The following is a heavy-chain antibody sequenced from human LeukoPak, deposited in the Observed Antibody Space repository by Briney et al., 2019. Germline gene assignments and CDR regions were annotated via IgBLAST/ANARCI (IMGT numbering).Heavy chain of an antibody. CDR1: GFTFSSYS. CDR3: ARDYCSGGSCYSPNFDY. J-gene: IGHJ4*02. D-gene: IGHD2-15*01. V-gene: IGHV3-21*01. Sequence: GGSLRLSCAASGFTFSSYSMNWVRQAPGKGLEWVSSISSSSSYIYYADSVKGRFTISRDNAKNSLYLQMNSLRAEDTAVYYCARDYCSGGSCYSPNFDYWGQGTLVTVSS. CDR2: ISSSSSYI.